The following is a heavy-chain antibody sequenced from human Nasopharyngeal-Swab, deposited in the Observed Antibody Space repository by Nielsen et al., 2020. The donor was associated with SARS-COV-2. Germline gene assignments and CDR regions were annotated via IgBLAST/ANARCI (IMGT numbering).Heavy chain of an antibody. D-gene: IGHD2-15*01. Sequence: WIRQPPGQGLEWIGYIHNSVSTKYNPSVKSRVSISVETSKIQFSLTLSSVTAADTAMYYCARGRGYCSGANCFSPFYYYGLDVWGQGTTVTVSS. CDR3: ARGRGYCSGANCFSPFYYYGLDV. CDR2: IHNSVST. V-gene: IGHV4-59*01. J-gene: IGHJ6*02.